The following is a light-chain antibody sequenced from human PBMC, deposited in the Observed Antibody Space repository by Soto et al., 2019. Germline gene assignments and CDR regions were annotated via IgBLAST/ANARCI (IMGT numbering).Light chain of an antibody. Sequence: QPVLTQSPSASASLGASVKLTCTLSSGHSSYAIAWHQQQPEKGPRYLMKLNSDGSHSKGDGIPDRFSGSSSGAERYLTIPSRQSEDEADYYCQTWGTGLLVFGGGTKLTVL. CDR3: QTWGTGLLV. V-gene: IGLV4-69*01. CDR2: LNSDGSH. J-gene: IGLJ3*02. CDR1: SGHSSYA.